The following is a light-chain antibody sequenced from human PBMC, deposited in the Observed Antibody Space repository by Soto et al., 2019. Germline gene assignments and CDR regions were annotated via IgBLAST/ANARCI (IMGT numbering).Light chain of an antibody. CDR1: SSDVGSYNL. J-gene: IGLJ1*01. CDR2: ELS. Sequence: QSALTQPASVSGSPGQSITISCTGTSSDVGSYNLVSWYQQHPGKAPKLMIYELSKRPSGVSNRFSGSKSGNTASLTISGLQAEDEADYYCCSYAGSSTSYVFGTGTQLTVL. CDR3: CSYAGSSTSYV. V-gene: IGLV2-23*02.